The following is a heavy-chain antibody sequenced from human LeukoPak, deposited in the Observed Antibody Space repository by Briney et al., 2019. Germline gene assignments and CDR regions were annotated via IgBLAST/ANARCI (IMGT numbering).Heavy chain of an antibody. CDR3: ARGYCSRTSSQYCFDY. D-gene: IGHD2-2*01. CDR1: GYTFSSYA. Sequence: GASVKVSCKTSGYTFSSYAIHWARQAPGHRLEWMGWINAGNGDTKYSQNFQGRVTITRDTSASTAYMELSSLRSEDTAVYYCARGYCSRTSSQYCFDYWGQGTQVTVSS. J-gene: IGHJ4*02. CDR2: INAGNGDT. V-gene: IGHV1-3*01.